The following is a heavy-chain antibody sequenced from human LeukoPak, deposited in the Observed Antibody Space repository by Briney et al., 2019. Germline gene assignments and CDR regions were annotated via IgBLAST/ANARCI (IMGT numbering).Heavy chain of an antibody. V-gene: IGHV4-59*08. Sequence: SETLSLTCTVSGGSISSYYWSWIRQPPGKGLEWIGYIYYSGSTNYNPSLESRVTLSVDTSKNQFSLKLSSVTAADTAVYYYARRSTSGWNYFDYWGQGTLVTVSS. CDR3: ARRSTSGWNYFDY. J-gene: IGHJ4*02. CDR1: GGSISSYY. CDR2: IYYSGST. D-gene: IGHD6-19*01.